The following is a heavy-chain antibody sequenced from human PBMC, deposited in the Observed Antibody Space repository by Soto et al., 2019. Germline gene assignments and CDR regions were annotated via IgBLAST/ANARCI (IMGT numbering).Heavy chain of an antibody. D-gene: IGHD1-7*01. J-gene: IGHJ4*02. CDR2: IDYSGST. V-gene: IGHV4-39*01. CDR3: ASFFKCGTWNCGFRYYFAY. CDR1: GGSIRSSSYY. Sequence: HLQLPESGPGLVKPSETLSLTCTVSGGSIRSSSYYWGWTRQPPGTGLEWFGSIDYSGSTYYNPSLKSRVTTSVEPSKNPFSLKLSSFTAADTAVYYCASFFKCGTWNCGFRYYFAYWGQGTLVTVSS.